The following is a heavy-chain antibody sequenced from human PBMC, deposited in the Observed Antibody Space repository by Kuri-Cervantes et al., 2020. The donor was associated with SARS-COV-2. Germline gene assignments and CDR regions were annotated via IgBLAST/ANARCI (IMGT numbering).Heavy chain of an antibody. CDR2: ISDSGGST. Sequence: GESLKISCAASGFTFSTYGMSWVRQPPGKGLEWVSRISDSGGSTNYADSVKGRFTISRDNAKNSLYLQMNSLRDEDTAVYYCATLERPYSSSSPVAGAIGYYYYGMDVWGQGNTVNVSS. CDR3: ATLERPYSSSSPVAGAIGYYYYGMDV. J-gene: IGHJ6*02. D-gene: IGHD6-6*01. V-gene: IGHV3-23*01. CDR1: GFTFSTYG.